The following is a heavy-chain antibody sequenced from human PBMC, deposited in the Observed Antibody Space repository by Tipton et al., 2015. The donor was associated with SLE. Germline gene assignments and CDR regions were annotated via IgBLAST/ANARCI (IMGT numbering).Heavy chain of an antibody. CDR3: ARLDSGYLYYFDY. CDR1: GVSISRDNYY. J-gene: IGHJ4*02. CDR2: VYYRGST. Sequence: TLSLTCTVSGVSISRDNYYWGWIRQPPGKGLEWIASVYYRGSTYYNPSLQSRIAIYADTSKNQFSLKLNSVTAADTAVYFCARLDSGYLYYFDYWGQGTLVTVSS. V-gene: IGHV4-39*01. D-gene: IGHD3-22*01.